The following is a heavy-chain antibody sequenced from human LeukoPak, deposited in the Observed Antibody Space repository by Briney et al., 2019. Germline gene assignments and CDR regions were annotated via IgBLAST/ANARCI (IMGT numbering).Heavy chain of an antibody. V-gene: IGHV3-21*01. Sequence: VGSLRLSCAASGFTFSSYSMNCVCQAPGKGLEWVSAISSSSSYIYYADSVKGRFSTSRDNAKNSLYPQMNSMRAEDTAVYYCARRSWYADYYYIDVWGKGTPVTVSS. CDR2: ISSSSSYI. CDR1: GFTFSSYS. J-gene: IGHJ6*03. D-gene: IGHD6-13*01. CDR3: ARRSWYADYYYIDV.